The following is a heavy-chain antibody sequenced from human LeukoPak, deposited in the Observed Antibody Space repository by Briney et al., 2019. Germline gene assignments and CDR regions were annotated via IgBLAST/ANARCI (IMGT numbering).Heavy chain of an antibody. D-gene: IGHD6-13*01. CDR1: GYTFTGYY. J-gene: IGHJ5*02. CDR2: ISAYNGNT. V-gene: IGHV1-18*04. Sequence: ASVKVSCKASGYTFTGYYMHWVRQAPGQGLEWMGWISAYNGNTNYAQKLQGRVTMTTDTSTSTAYMELRSLRSDDTAVYYCARDHLTYSSSWYGWFDPWGQGTLVTVSS. CDR3: ARDHLTYSSSWYGWFDP.